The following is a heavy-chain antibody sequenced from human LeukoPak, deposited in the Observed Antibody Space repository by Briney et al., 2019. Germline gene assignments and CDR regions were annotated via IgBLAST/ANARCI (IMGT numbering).Heavy chain of an antibody. CDR2: IRATGSNT. D-gene: IGHD3-10*01. Sequence: GGSLRLFCAASGFTFSTYAMTWVRQAPGKGLESVSLIRATGSNTYYAESVRGRFTISRDNSKNTLYLQMNTLRVEDTAVYYCAKDYEPLLGVQLCGDWFDPWGEGTLVTVAS. CDR3: AKDYEPLLGVQLCGDWFDP. CDR1: GFTFSTYA. J-gene: IGHJ5*02. V-gene: IGHV3-23*01.